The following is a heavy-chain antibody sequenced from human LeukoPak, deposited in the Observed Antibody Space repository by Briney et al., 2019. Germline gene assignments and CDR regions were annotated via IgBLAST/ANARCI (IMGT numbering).Heavy chain of an antibody. D-gene: IGHD6-13*01. J-gene: IGHJ4*02. CDR1: GGSISSYY. CDR3: ARGAAGTVPFDY. CDR2: THYSGST. V-gene: IGHV4-59*08. Sequence: SETLSLTCAVSGGSISSYYWSWIRQPPGKGLGWIGYTHYSGSTDYNPSLKTRVTISVDTSKNQFSLKLSSVTAADTAVYYCARGAAGTVPFDYWGQGTLVTVSS.